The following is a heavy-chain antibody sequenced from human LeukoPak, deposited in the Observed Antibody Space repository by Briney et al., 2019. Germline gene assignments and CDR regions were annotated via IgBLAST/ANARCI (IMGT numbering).Heavy chain of an antibody. D-gene: IGHD7-27*01. CDR1: GGTFSNYA. V-gene: IGHV1-69*04. CDR3: ARAPGNDAFDI. J-gene: IGHJ3*02. CDR2: IIPILGVA. Sequence: SVKVSCKASGGTFSNYAISWVRQAPGQGLEWMGRIIPILGVANYAQKFQGRVSITADKSTGTAYVELSSLRSEDTAVYFCARAPGNDAFDIWGQGTMVTVSS.